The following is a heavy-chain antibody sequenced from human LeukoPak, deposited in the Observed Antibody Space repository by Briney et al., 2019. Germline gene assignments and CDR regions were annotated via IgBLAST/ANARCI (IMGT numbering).Heavy chain of an antibody. CDR3: ARDSPYDSSGYPPTDYFDY. CDR2: ISSSSSYI. V-gene: IGHV3-21*01. J-gene: IGHJ4*02. CDR1: GFTFSSYS. D-gene: IGHD3-22*01. Sequence: GGSLRLSCAASGFTFSSYSMNWVRQAPGKGLEWVSSISSSSSYIYYADSVKGRFTISRDNAKNSLYLQMNSLRAEDTAVYYCARDSPYDSSGYPPTDYFDYWGQGTLVTVSS.